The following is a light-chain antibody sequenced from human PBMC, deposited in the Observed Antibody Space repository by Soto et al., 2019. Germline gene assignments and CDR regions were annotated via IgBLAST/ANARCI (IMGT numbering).Light chain of an antibody. CDR1: QTIRRW. CDR2: DAS. CDR3: QHYNSDPWT. Sequence: DIEMTQSPSTLSASVGDRVTITCRASQTIRRWLAWYQQRPGKAPKVLIYDASTLESGVPARFSGSGSGTEFTFIIRSLQPEDSATYYCQHYNSDPWTFGQGTKVEIK. V-gene: IGKV1-5*01. J-gene: IGKJ1*01.